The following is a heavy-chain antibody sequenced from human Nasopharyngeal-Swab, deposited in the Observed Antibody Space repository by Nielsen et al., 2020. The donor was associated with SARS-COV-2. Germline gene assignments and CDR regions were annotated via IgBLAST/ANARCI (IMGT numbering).Heavy chain of an antibody. D-gene: IGHD3-10*01. Sequence: SSVQVSCKASGGTFSSYAIIWVRHAPGQGLEWMGGIIPSFGTANYAQKFQGRVTITADESTSTAYMELSSLRSEDTAVYYCARGAPRLWFGEFYYWGQGTLVTVSS. CDR2: IIPSFGTA. V-gene: IGHV1-69*13. J-gene: IGHJ4*02. CDR1: GGTFSSYA. CDR3: ARGAPRLWFGEFYY.